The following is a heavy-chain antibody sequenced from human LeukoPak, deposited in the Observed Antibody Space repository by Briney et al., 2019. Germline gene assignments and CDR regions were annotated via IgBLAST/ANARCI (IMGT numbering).Heavy chain of an antibody. J-gene: IGHJ4*02. CDR3: ARRLRYFDWLLYRGYFDY. CDR1: GGSLSGYY. Sequence: PSETLSLTCAVYGGSLSGYYWSWIRQPPGKGLEWIGEINHSGSTNYNPSLKSRVTISVDTSKNQFSLKLSSVTAADTAVYYCARRLRYFDWLLYRGYFDYWGQGTLVTVSS. CDR2: INHSGST. V-gene: IGHV4-34*01. D-gene: IGHD3-9*01.